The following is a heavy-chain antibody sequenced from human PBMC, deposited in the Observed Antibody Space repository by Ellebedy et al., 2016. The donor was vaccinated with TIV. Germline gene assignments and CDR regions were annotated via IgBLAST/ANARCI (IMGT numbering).Heavy chain of an antibody. CDR3: ARDSGRSRSWDNDS. J-gene: IGHJ4*02. CDR2: ISDSGGNT. D-gene: IGHD3-10*01. CDR1: GFTFSSYA. Sequence: GESLKISCVASGFTFSSYAMCWVRQAPGKGLEWVSTISDSGGNTHFPDSVKGRFTISRDNSRNTVYLQMNNLRAEDTAVYYCARDSGRSRSWDNDSWGQGTLVTVSP. V-gene: IGHV3-23*01.